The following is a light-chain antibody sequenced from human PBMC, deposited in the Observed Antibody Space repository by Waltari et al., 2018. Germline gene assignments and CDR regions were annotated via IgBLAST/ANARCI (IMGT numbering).Light chain of an antibody. CDR2: KAK. CDR1: SGSLSTTSY. V-gene: IGLV8-61*01. Sequence: QTVVTQEPSLSVSPGGTVTLTCALSSGSLSTTSYATWYQQTPGRAPRTLVCKAKARSSGVPDRFSGSIVGNTAALTITGAQADDESDYYCALYMGSGIWVFGGGTRLTVL. J-gene: IGLJ3*02. CDR3: ALYMGSGIWV.